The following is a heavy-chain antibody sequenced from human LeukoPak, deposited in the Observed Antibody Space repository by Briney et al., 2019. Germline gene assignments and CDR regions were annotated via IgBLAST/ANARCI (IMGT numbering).Heavy chain of an antibody. Sequence: PGGSLRLSCAASGFTFSSYAMSWVRQAPGKGLEWVSAISGSGGSTYYADSVKGRFTISRDNSKNTLYLQMNSLRAGDTAVYYCAKVGPLGQWLLLIDYWGQGTLVTVSS. D-gene: IGHD3-22*01. CDR2: ISGSGGST. J-gene: IGHJ4*02. V-gene: IGHV3-23*01. CDR3: AKVGPLGQWLLLIDY. CDR1: GFTFSSYA.